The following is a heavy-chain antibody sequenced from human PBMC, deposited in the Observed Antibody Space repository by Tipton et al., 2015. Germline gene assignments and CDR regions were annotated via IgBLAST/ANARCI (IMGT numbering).Heavy chain of an antibody. V-gene: IGHV4-4*02. Sequence: TLSLTCAVSGGSISSSNWWSWVRQPPGKGLEWIGEIYPRGNTIYNPSLESRVSISIDESNNQFSLNLSSVTAADTAVYYCARMGSSWYYYYYGMDVWGQGTTVTVSS. J-gene: IGHJ6*02. CDR3: ARMGSSWYYYYYGMDV. CDR2: IYPRGNT. CDR1: GGSISSSNW. D-gene: IGHD6-13*01.